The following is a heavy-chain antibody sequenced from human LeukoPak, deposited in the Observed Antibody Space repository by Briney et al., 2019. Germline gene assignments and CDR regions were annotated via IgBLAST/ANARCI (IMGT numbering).Heavy chain of an antibody. D-gene: IGHD3-16*01. CDR3: AKSGGSYFDY. J-gene: IGHJ4*02. CDR2: IRYDGSNK. V-gene: IGHV3-30*02. Sequence: PGGSLRLSCAASGFTFSNYAMHWVRQAPGKGLEWVAFIRYDGSNKYYADSVKGRFTISRDNSKNTLYLQMNSLRAEDTAVYYCAKSGGSYFDYWGQGTLVTVSS. CDR1: GFTFSNYA.